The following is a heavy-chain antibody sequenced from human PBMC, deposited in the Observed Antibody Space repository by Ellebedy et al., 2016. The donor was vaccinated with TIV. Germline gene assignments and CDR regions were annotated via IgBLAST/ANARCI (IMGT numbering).Heavy chain of an antibody. CDR1: GFIFNNYN. J-gene: IGHJ6*02. D-gene: IGHD7-27*01. CDR2: AHNDETYK. V-gene: IGHV3-30*02. CDR3: AKDLGFAMDV. Sequence: PGGSLRLSCAASGFIFNNYNLHWVRQAPGKGLEWVAIAHNDETYKFYADSVKCRFTVSSANSGNTAYLQMSSLRVEDTAVYYCAKDLGFAMDVWGQGTTVTVSS.